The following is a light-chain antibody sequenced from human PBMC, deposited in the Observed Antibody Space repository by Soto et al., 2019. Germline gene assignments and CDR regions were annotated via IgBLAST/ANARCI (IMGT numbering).Light chain of an antibody. CDR1: QSISNY. J-gene: IGKJ1*01. CDR3: QQSYSTAWT. V-gene: IGKV1-39*01. CDR2: VPS. Sequence: DIQMTQSPSSLSASVGDRVTIACRASQSISNYLNWYQQKPGKAPKCLIYVPSSLQSGVPSRFSGSGSGTDFNLTISSLQLEDFATYYCQQSYSTAWTFGQGTKVEIK.